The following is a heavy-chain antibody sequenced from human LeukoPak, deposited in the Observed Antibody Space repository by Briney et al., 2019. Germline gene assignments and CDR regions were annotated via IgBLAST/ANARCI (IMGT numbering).Heavy chain of an antibody. V-gene: IGHV1-2*02. CDR1: GYTFTGPY. D-gene: IGHD2-8*01. J-gene: IGHJ4*02. Sequence: ASVKVSCKASGYTFTGPYIHWIRQAPGQGLEWMGWINPNGGGTKYAQKFQGRVTMTRDTSINTAYMELSRLRSHDTAVYYCARVEYCIKGVCVNFDYWGQGTLGTVST. CDR3: ARVEYCIKGVCVNFDY. CDR2: INPNGGGT.